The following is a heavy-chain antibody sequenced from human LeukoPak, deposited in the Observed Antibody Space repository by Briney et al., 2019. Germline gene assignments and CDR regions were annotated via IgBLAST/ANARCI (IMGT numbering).Heavy chain of an antibody. CDR3: AKGIYGSGYFYAMDV. CDR2: ISGSGSST. Sequence: PGGSLRLPCAASGHTYSNYAMSWVRQAPGKGLEWVSAISGSGSSTYYTDSVKGRLTISRDNSKNTLYLQMNSLRAEDTAVYYCAKGIYGSGYFYAMDVWGQGTTVTVSS. CDR1: GHTYSNYA. D-gene: IGHD3-10*01. V-gene: IGHV3-23*01. J-gene: IGHJ6*02.